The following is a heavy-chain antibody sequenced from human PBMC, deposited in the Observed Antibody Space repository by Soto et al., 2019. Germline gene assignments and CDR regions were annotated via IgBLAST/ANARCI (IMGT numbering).Heavy chain of an antibody. J-gene: IGHJ3*01. V-gene: IGHV4-38-2*01. CDR1: GFIISSGDY. D-gene: IGHD2-15*01. Sequence: PSETLSLPCAVSGFIISSGDYWGWIRKPPGKGQEWIGSIFQGGNTYYNPSLKSRVTISVDMSKTQFSLKLNSVTAADTAVYYFWRARWYSDFDVWGQGTVVTVSS. CDR3: WRARWYSDFDV. CDR2: IFQGGNT.